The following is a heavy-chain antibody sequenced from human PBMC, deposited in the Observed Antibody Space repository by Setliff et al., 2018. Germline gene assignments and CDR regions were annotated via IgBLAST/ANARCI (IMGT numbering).Heavy chain of an antibody. CDR1: EFTFNEYW. D-gene: IGHD3-3*01. V-gene: IGHV3-7*01. CDR3: ARDVFDFRTGQAGP. Sequence: PGGSLRLSCAASEFTFNEYWMTWVRQAPGKGLEWVANIDPDGIGKYYIGSVRGRFTISRDNAQKTLYLHMNNLRVEDTAVYYCARDVFDFRTGQAGPWGQGTLVTVSS. CDR2: IDPDGIGK. J-gene: IGHJ5*02.